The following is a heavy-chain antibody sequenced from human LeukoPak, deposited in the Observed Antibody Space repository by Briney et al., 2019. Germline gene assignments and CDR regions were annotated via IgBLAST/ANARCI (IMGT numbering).Heavy chain of an antibody. CDR2: IYYSGST. CDR3: ARELGRIAVAGDYFDY. Sequence: SETLSLTCTVSGGSISSSSYYWGWIRQPPGKGLEWIGSIYYSGSTYYNPSLKSRVTISVDTSKNQFSLKLSSVTAADTAVYYCARELGRIAVAGDYFDYWGQGTLVTVSS. J-gene: IGHJ4*02. V-gene: IGHV4-39*02. D-gene: IGHD6-19*01. CDR1: GGSISSSSYY.